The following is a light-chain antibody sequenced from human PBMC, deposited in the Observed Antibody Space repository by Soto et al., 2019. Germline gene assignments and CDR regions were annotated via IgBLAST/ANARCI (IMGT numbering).Light chain of an antibody. Sequence: IQMTQSPSSVSASVGDTVTLSCQTSHGVSGWLAWYQQKPGKAPTLLTYTVSNLQSGVPSRFSGSGSGTDFSLTITNLQPEDLATYFCQQGKTFPFTFGPGTKVEVK. CDR3: QQGKTFPFT. V-gene: IGKV1-12*01. J-gene: IGKJ3*01. CDR2: TVS. CDR1: HGVSGW.